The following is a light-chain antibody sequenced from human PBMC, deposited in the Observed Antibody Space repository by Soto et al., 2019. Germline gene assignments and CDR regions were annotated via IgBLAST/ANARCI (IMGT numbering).Light chain of an antibody. CDR1: SSNIGAHFD. J-gene: IGLJ2*01. V-gene: IGLV1-40*01. Sequence: QPVLTQPPSVSGAPGQRVTIPCTGSSSNIGAHFDVHWYQQLPGTAPKLLIFGTTNRPSGVPDRFSGSKSGTSASLTITGLQPEDEADYYCQSYDNSLSGSLFGGGTKLTVL. CDR2: GTT. CDR3: QSYDNSLSGSL.